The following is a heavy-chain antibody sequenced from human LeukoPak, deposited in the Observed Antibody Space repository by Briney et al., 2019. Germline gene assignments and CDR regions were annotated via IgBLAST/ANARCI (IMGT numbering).Heavy chain of an antibody. Sequence: SVNVSCKASGYIFTGYLIHCVRQAAGQGLEWIGWMKTKSGATNTAQKSEGRGTLTRETSISTAYLELSNLGSDDTALYYYAFEHRIGGCNQAFDSWGQGTLVTVSS. CDR1: GYIFTGYL. CDR3: AFEHRIGGCNQAFDS. CDR2: MKTKSGAT. V-gene: IGHV1-2*02. D-gene: IGHD2-15*01. J-gene: IGHJ4*02.